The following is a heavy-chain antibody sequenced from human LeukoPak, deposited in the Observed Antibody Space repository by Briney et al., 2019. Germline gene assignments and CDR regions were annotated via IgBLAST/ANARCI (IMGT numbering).Heavy chain of an antibody. CDR2: IYYSGST. V-gene: IGHV4-59*01. D-gene: IGHD2-15*01. J-gene: IGHJ6*02. CDR3: ARDGSQGYCSGGSCFYNGMDV. Sequence: SEALSLTCTVSGGSISSYYWSWIRQPPGKGLEWIGYIYYSGSTNYNPSLKSRVTISVDTSKNQFSLKLSSVTAADTAVYYCARDGSQGYCSGGSCFYNGMDVWGQGTTVTVSS. CDR1: GGSISSYY.